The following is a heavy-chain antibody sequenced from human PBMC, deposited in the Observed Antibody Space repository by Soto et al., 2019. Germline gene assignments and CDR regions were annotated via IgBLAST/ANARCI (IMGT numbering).Heavy chain of an antibody. CDR3: AKGAVTKDYYYYYMDV. CDR1: GFTFSNYA. CDR2: ISGSGGST. V-gene: IGHV3-23*01. Sequence: GGSLRLSCAASGFTFSNYAMSWVRQAPGKGLEWVSSISGSGGSTYHADSVKGRFTISRDNSKNTLHLQMNSLRAEDTALYYCAKGAVTKDYYYYYMDVWGKGTTVTVSS. D-gene: IGHD4-17*01. J-gene: IGHJ6*03.